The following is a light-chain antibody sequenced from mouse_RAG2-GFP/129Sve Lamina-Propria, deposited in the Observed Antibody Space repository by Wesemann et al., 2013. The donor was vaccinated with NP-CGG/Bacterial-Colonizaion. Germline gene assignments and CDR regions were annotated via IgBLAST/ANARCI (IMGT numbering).Light chain of an antibody. V-gene: IGKV6-23*01. CDR1: QDVGTA. Sequence: DIVMTQSHKFMSTSVGDRVSITCKASQDVGTAVAWYQQKPGQSPKLLIYWASTRHTGVPDRFTGSGSGTDFTLTISNVQSEDLADYFCQQYSRYLTFGAGTKLELK. CDR2: WAS. J-gene: IGKJ5*01. CDR3: QQYSRYLT.